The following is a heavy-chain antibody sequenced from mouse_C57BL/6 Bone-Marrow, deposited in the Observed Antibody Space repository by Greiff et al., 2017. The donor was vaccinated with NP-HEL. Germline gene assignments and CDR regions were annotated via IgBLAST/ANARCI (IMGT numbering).Heavy chain of an antibody. CDR3: ARSDGNYVAY. J-gene: IGHJ3*01. D-gene: IGHD2-1*01. Sequence: QVQLQQSGAELVKPGASVKLSCKASGYTFTGYWMHWVKQRPGQGLEWIGYINPGSGGTKYNQKFKGKAILTADKSSSTAYMQLSSLTYEDSAVYYCARSDGNYVAYWGQGTLVTVSA. CDR1: GYTFTGYW. CDR2: INPGSGGT. V-gene: IGHV1-7*01.